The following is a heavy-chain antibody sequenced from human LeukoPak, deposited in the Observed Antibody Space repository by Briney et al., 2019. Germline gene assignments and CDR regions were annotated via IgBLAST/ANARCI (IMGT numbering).Heavy chain of an antibody. V-gene: IGHV3-23*01. CDR2: ISSTGGAT. Sequence: GGSLRLSCAASGFTFSSYAMSWVRQAPGKGLEWVSAISSTGGATYYADSVKGRFAISRDNSRSTVDLQMNSLRADDTAVYYCAKESAYISPRNYYFDYWGQGALVTVSS. J-gene: IGHJ4*02. CDR1: GFTFSSYA. D-gene: IGHD1-14*01. CDR3: AKESAYISPRNYYFDY.